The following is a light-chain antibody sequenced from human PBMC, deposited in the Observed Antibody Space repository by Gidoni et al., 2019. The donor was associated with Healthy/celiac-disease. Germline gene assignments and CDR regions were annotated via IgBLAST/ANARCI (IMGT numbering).Light chain of an antibody. J-gene: IGKJ1*01. V-gene: IGKV4-1*01. CDR3: QQYYSTPPA. CDR1: QSVVYSSNNHNY. Sequence: DIGITQSPDSLAVSLCERATIHCKSSQSVVYSSNNHNYLAWYQQKPGQPPKLLIYWASTRESGVPDRFSGSGSWTDFSLTISSLQAEDVAVYYCQQYYSTPPAFGQGTKVEIK. CDR2: WAS.